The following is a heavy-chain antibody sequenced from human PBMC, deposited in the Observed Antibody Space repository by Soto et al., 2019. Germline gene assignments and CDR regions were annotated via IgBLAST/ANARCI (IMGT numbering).Heavy chain of an antibody. V-gene: IGHV4-59*01. CDR3: AREVDIVATIFDY. J-gene: IGHJ4*02. Sequence: SETLSLTCTVSGGSISSYYWSWIRQPPGKGLEWIGYIYYSGSTNYNPSLKSRVTISVDTSKNQFSLKLSSVTAADTAVYYCAREVDIVATIFDYWGQGTLVTVSS. CDR1: GGSISSYY. CDR2: IYYSGST. D-gene: IGHD5-12*01.